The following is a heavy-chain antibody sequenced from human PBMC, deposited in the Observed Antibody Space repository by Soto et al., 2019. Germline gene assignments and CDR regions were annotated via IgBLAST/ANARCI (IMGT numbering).Heavy chain of an antibody. V-gene: IGHV4-39*01. Sequence: SETLSLTCTVSGGSISSSSYYWGWIRQPPGKGLEWIGSIYYSGSTYYNPSLKSRVTISVDTSKNQFSLKLSSVTAADTAVYYCASTSSGWFDQPYYYYYMDVWGKGTTVTVSS. CDR2: IYYSGST. J-gene: IGHJ6*03. CDR3: ASTSSGWFDQPYYYYYMDV. D-gene: IGHD6-19*01. CDR1: GGSISSSSYY.